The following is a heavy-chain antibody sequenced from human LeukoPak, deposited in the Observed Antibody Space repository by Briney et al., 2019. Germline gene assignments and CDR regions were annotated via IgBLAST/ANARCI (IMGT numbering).Heavy chain of an antibody. D-gene: IGHD4-17*01. CDR3: AKDYGEKYYYFGMDV. J-gene: IGHJ6*02. V-gene: IGHV3-30*18. CDR1: GFTFSNFG. CDR2: ISYDGSNK. Sequence: GRSLRLSCAASGFTFSNFGMYWVRQAPGKGLEWVAVISYDGSNKYFADSVKGRFTISRDNSKNTLYLQMNSLRAEDTALYYCAKDYGEKYYYFGMDVWGQGTTVTVSS.